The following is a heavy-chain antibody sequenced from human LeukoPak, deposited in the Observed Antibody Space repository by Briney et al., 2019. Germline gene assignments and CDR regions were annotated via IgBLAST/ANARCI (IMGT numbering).Heavy chain of an antibody. J-gene: IGHJ6*02. CDR3: ARDSHPYLSRYKDSNYYYYYGMDV. D-gene: IGHD1-20*01. Sequence: SVKVSCKASGGTFSSYAISWVRQAPEQGREWMGRIIPILGIANYAQKFQGRVTITADKSTSTAYMELSSLRSEDTAVYYCARDSHPYLSRYKDSNYYYYYGMDVWGQGTTVTVSS. CDR2: IIPILGIA. V-gene: IGHV1-69*04. CDR1: GGTFSSYA.